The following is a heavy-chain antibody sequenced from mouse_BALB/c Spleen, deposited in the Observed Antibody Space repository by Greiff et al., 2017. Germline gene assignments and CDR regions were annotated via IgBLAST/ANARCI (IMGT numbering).Heavy chain of an antibody. CDR3: APAYYGNYGFAY. CDR1: GYTFTDYN. Sequence: EVQLQQSGPELVKPGASVKISCKASGYTFTDYNMHWVKQSHGKSLEWIGYIYPYNGGTGYNQKFKSKATLTVDNSSSTAYMELRSLTSEDSAVYYCAPAYYGNYGFAYWGQGTLVTVSA. D-gene: IGHD2-10*01. J-gene: IGHJ3*01. CDR2: IYPYNGGT. V-gene: IGHV1S29*02.